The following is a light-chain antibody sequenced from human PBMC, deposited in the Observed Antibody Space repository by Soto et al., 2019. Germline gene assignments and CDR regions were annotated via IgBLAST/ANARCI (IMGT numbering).Light chain of an antibody. CDR3: QQYFGSPPT. V-gene: IGKV4-1*01. CDR2: WAS. Sequence: DIVMTQSPDSLAVSLGERATINCKSSQSILYNSYNKNYLAWYQQKPGHPPKLLIYWASTRESGVPDRFSGSGSGTDFTLTISSLQAEGVAVYYCQQYFGSPPTFGQGTKVEIK. J-gene: IGKJ1*01. CDR1: QSILYNSYNKNY.